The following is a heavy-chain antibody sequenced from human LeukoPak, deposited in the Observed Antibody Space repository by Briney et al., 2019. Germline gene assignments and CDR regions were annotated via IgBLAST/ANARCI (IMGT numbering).Heavy chain of an antibody. CDR2: ISGSGGST. CDR1: GFTFSSYA. V-gene: IGHV3-23*01. D-gene: IGHD6-19*01. J-gene: IGHJ4*02. Sequence: GGSLRLSCAASGFTFSSYAMSWVRQAPGKGLEWVSAISGSGGSTYYADSVKGRFTISRDNSKNTLYLQMNSLRAEDTAVYYCAKGLAVARGYFDYWGQETLVTVSS. CDR3: AKGLAVARGYFDY.